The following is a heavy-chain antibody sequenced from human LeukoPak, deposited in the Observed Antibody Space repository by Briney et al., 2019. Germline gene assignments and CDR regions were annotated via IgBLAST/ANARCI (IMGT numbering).Heavy chain of an antibody. Sequence: SVKVSCKASGGTLSSYAISWVRQAPGQGLDWMGGIIPIFGTANYAQKFQGRVTITADESTSTAYMELSSLRSEDTAVYYCARGDVANSYSSSWYYWFDPWGQGTLVTVSS. CDR1: GGTLSSYA. D-gene: IGHD6-13*01. V-gene: IGHV1-69*13. CDR3: ARGDVANSYSSSWYYWFDP. CDR2: IIPIFGTA. J-gene: IGHJ5*02.